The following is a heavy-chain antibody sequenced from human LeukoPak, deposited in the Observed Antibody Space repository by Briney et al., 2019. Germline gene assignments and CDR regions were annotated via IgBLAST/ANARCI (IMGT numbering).Heavy chain of an antibody. CDR3: AREDLNTILGAFDI. Sequence: GASVKVSCKASGYTFTGYYMHWVRQAPGQGLEWMGRINPNSGGTNYAQKFQGRVTTTRDTSISTAYIELSTLRSDDTAVYYCAREDLNTILGAFDIWGQGTMVTVSS. J-gene: IGHJ3*02. D-gene: IGHD2/OR15-2a*01. V-gene: IGHV1-2*06. CDR1: GYTFTGYY. CDR2: INPNSGGT.